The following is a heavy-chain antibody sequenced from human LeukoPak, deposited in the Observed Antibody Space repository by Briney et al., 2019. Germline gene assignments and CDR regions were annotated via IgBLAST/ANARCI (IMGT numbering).Heavy chain of an antibody. CDR2: ISPSSSTI. Sequence: GGSLRLSCATSGFTFSDYYMSWVRQAPGKGLEWVSYISPSSSTIYYADSVKGRFTISRDNAKSSLYLQMNSLRAEDTAVYYCARRRSSSWYDYWGQGTLVTVSS. V-gene: IGHV3-11*01. D-gene: IGHD6-13*01. CDR3: ARRRSSSWYDY. CDR1: GFTFSDYY. J-gene: IGHJ4*02.